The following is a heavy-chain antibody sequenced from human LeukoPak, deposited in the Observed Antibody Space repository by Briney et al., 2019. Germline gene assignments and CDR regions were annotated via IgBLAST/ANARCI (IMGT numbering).Heavy chain of an antibody. CDR2: ISGSGSTT. V-gene: IGHV3-23*01. J-gene: IGHJ3*02. CDR3: ARPRLEYCSGGSCFDAFDI. Sequence: GGSLRLSCAASGFTFSSYAMNWVRQAPGKGLEWVSAISGSGSTTYYADSVKGRFTISRDNSKNTLFLQVNSQTAEDTAIYSCARPRLEYCSGGSCFDAFDIWGQGTMVTVSS. CDR1: GFTFSSYA. D-gene: IGHD2-15*01.